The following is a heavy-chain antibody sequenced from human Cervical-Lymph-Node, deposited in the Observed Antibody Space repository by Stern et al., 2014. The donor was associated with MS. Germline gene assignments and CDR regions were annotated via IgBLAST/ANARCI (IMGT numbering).Heavy chain of an antibody. D-gene: IGHD3-10*01. V-gene: IGHV1-69*04. CDR1: GGTFSSYT. CDR2: IIAIVGIA. CDR3: ARESTGDAFDI. Sequence: QVQLVQSGAEVKKPGSSVKVSCKASGGTFSSYTITWVRQAPGQGLEWMGRIIAIVGIADYAQKIQGRVTITADKSTSTAYMELSSLRSEDTAVYYCARESTGDAFDIWGQGTMVTVSS. J-gene: IGHJ3*02.